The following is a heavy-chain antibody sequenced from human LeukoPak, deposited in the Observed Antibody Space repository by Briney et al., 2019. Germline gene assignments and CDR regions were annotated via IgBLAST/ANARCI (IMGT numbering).Heavy chain of an antibody. D-gene: IGHD2-2*01. CDR3: ARLNLPALKGAFDY. V-gene: IGHV4-61*02. CDR2: INPSGNS. Sequence: SETLSLTCTVSGGSISSGSYYWSWIRQPAGKGLEWIGRINPSGNSHYNPSLQSRVTMSVDTSTDQFSLRLSSVTAADTAVYYCARLNLPALKGAFDYWGQGALVTVSS. J-gene: IGHJ4*02. CDR1: GGSISSGSYY.